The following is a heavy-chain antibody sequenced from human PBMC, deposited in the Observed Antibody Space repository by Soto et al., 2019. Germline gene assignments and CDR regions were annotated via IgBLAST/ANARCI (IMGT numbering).Heavy chain of an antibody. D-gene: IGHD6-19*01. CDR3: ARHKDYSSGWTYNYYYYYGMDV. J-gene: IGHJ6*02. Sequence: SETLSLTCTVSGGSISSSSYYWGWIRQPPGKGLEWIGSIYYSGSTYYNPSLKSRVTISVDTSKNQFSLKLSSVTAADTAVYYCARHKDYSSGWTYNYYYYYGMDVWGQGTTVTVSS. CDR2: IYYSGST. CDR1: GGSISSSSYY. V-gene: IGHV4-39*01.